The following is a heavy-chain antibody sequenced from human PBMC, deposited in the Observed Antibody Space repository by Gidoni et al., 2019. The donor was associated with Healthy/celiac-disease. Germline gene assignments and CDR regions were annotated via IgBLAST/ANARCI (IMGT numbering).Heavy chain of an antibody. CDR2: IRGSGGST. V-gene: IGHV3-23*01. Sequence: EVQLLESGGGLVQRGGYLRLLCAASGCTFSSYASSWVRQAPVKGLEGVSAIRGSGGSTYYSVAVKGRFTISRDNSKNTLFLQMNSLRAEDTAVYYCAKIAVGRGELSDYWSPGTLVTVSS. CDR1: GCTFSSYA. CDR3: AKIAVGRGELSDY. J-gene: IGHJ4*02. D-gene: IGHD1-7*01.